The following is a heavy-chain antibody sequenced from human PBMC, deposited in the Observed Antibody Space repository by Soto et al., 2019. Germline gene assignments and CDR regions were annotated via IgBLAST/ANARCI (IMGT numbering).Heavy chain of an antibody. V-gene: IGHV4-59*12. CDR1: GGSISSYY. D-gene: IGHD2-2*01. Sequence: PSETLPLTCTVSGGSISSYYWSWIRLPPGKGLEWIGYIYYSGSTNYNPFLKSRVTISVDMSKNQFSLKLSSVTAADTAVYYCARVPDRWGQGTLVTVS. CDR3: ARVPDR. CDR2: IYYSGST. J-gene: IGHJ5*02.